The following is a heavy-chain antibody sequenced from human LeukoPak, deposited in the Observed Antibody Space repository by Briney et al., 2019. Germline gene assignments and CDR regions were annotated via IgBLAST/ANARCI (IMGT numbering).Heavy chain of an antibody. J-gene: IGHJ4*02. CDR1: GYTFTGYY. Sequence: ASVKVSCKASGYTFTGYYMHWVRQAPGQGLQWMGWINPNGGGTNYAQKFQGRVTMTRDTSISTAYMELSRLRSDDTAVYYCAPSPYNNGWYFFDYWGQGTLVTVSS. CDR2: INPNGGGT. CDR3: APSPYNNGWYFFDY. V-gene: IGHV1-2*02. D-gene: IGHD6-19*01.